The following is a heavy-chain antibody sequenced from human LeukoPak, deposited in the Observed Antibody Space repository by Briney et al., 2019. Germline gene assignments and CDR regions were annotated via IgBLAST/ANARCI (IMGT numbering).Heavy chain of an antibody. J-gene: IGHJ4*02. D-gene: IGHD3-22*01. CDR2: INAGNGNT. V-gene: IGHV1-3*01. Sequence: ASVKVSCKATGYTFTSYAMHWVRQAPGQRLEWMGWINAGNGNTKYSQKFQGRVTITRDTSASTAYMELSSLRSEDTAVYYCARGYYDSSGYYGEDYWGQGTLVTVSS. CDR3: ARGYYDSSGYYGEDY. CDR1: GYTFTSYA.